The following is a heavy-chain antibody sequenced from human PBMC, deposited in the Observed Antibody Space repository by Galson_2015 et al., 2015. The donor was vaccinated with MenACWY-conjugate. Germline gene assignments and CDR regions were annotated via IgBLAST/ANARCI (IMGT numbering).Heavy chain of an antibody. Sequence: ETLSLTCTVFGASITSNYWSWFRQPPGKGLEWIAYIRENGDLKDNPPFKSRVTMSADKSKNQFSLRLISVTAADTAVYYCARAEWQLRTDYYYYYMDVWGKGTAVTVSS. CDR2: IRENGDL. V-gene: IGHV4-59*08. D-gene: IGHD1-26*01. J-gene: IGHJ6*03. CDR1: GASITSNY. CDR3: ARAEWQLRTDYYYYYMDV.